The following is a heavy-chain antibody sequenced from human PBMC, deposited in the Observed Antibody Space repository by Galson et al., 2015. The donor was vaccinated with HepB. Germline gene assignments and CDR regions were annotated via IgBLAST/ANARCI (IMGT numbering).Heavy chain of an antibody. D-gene: IGHD3-16*01. CDR2: INTQSGDT. J-gene: IGHJ4*02. CDR3: ARDRGGRKGGGLEDY. Sequence: SVKVSCKASGYTFTAYGISWVRQAPGQGLEWMGWINTQSGDTKYAQKLQGRVTMTTDTSTGTAYMQLRSLRSDDTAVFYCARDRGGRKGGGLEDYWGQGTLVTVSS. CDR1: GYTFTAYG. V-gene: IGHV1-18*01.